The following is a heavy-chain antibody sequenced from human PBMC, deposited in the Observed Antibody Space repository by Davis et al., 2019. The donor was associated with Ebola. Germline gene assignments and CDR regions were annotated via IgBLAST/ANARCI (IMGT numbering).Heavy chain of an antibody. CDR2: IKSKTDGGTT. D-gene: IGHD4-17*01. V-gene: IGHV3-15*07. Sequence: GESLKISCAASGFTFSNAWMNWVRQAPGKGLEWVGRIKSKTDGGTTDYAAPVKGRFTISRDDSKNTLYLQMNSLKTEDTAVYYCTTVSLLRGGYYYYYGMDVWGQGTTVTVSS. CDR3: TTVSLLRGGYYYYYGMDV. CDR1: GFTFSNAW. J-gene: IGHJ6*02.